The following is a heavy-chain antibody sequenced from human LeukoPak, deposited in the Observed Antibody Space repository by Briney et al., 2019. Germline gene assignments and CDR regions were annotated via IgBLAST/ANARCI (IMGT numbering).Heavy chain of an antibody. J-gene: IGHJ6*03. Sequence: PGGSLRLSCAASGFTFNDYGMSWVRHAPGKGLEWVSGINWNGGRTGYADSMKGRFIISRDNAKNSLYLQVNSLRAEDTAVYYCAKAPHYYDFWSAMDVWGKGTTVTVSS. CDR1: GFTFNDYG. CDR2: INWNGGRT. D-gene: IGHD3-3*01. CDR3: AKAPHYYDFWSAMDV. V-gene: IGHV3-20*04.